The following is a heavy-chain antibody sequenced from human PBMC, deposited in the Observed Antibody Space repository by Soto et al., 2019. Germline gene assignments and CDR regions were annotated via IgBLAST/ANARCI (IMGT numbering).Heavy chain of an antibody. V-gene: IGHV3-23*01. CDR2: ISGSGGST. J-gene: IGHJ1*01. D-gene: IGHD2-15*01. Sequence: EVQLLESGGGLVQPGGSLRLSCAASGFTFSSYAMSWVRQAPGKGLEWVSAISGSGGSTYYADSVKGRFTISRDNSKNTVYLQMNSLRAEDTAVYYCAKPRSYLCCCFQHWGQGTLVTVSS. CDR1: GFTFSSYA. CDR3: AKPRSYLCCCFQH.